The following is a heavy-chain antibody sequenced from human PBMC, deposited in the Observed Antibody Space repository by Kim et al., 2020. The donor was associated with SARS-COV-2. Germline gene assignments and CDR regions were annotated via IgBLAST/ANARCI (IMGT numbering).Heavy chain of an antibody. J-gene: IGHJ6*02. V-gene: IGHV3-43*01. D-gene: IGHD2-8*01. CDR3: AKEGSVYAIYYYGMDV. Sequence: DAVKGRSTITRDNSKNSLDLQMNSMRTEDTALYYCAKEGSVYAIYYYGMDVWGQGTTVTVSS.